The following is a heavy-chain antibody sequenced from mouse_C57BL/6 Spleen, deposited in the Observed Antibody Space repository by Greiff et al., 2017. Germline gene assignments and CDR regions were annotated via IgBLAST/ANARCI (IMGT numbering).Heavy chain of an antibody. Sequence: VQLQQSGGGLVKPGGSLKLSCAASGFTFSDYGMHWVRQAPEKGLEWVAYISSGSSTIYYADTVKGRFTISRDNAKNTLFLQMTSLRSEDTAMYYCARPDYWYFDVWGTGTTVTVSS. V-gene: IGHV5-17*01. J-gene: IGHJ1*03. CDR1: GFTFSDYG. CDR2: ISSGSSTI. CDR3: ARPDYWYFDV.